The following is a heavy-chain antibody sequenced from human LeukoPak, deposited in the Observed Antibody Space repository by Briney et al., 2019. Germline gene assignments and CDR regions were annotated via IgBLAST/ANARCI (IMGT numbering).Heavy chain of an antibody. CDR2: ISYDGSNK. J-gene: IGHJ4*02. V-gene: IGHV3-30*18. Sequence: SGGSLRLSCAASGFTFSSYGMHWVRQAPGKGLEWVAVISYDGSNKYYADSVKGRFTISRDNSKNTLYLQMNSLRAEDTAVYYCAKGTWQWLAPDYWGQGTLVTVSS. CDR3: AKGTWQWLAPDY. D-gene: IGHD6-19*01. CDR1: GFTFSSYG.